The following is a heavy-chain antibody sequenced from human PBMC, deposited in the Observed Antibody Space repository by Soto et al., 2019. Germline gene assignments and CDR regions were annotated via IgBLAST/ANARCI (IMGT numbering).Heavy chain of an antibody. D-gene: IGHD6-19*01. Sequence: QVQLQESGPGLVKPSGTLSLTCAVSGGSISSSNWWSWVRQPPGKGLEWLGEIYHRGSTNYNPSLKSRVDIPVVKSKNQFSLKLSSVTAADTAVYYCARALVWSSDWYDVDYFDYWGQGTLVTVSS. CDR3: ARALVWSSDWYDVDYFDY. CDR2: IYHRGST. V-gene: IGHV4-4*02. CDR1: GGSISSSNW. J-gene: IGHJ4*02.